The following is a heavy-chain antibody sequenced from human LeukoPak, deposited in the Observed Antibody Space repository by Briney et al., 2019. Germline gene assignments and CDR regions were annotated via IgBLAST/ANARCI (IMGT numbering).Heavy chain of an antibody. J-gene: IGHJ1*01. CDR1: GFTFSSYG. Sequence: AGRSLRLSCAASGFTFSSYGMHWVRQAPGKGLEWVAHINPDGRDTYYVDSVKGRFTISRDNAQNSMYLQMNSLRVEDTAVYYCTSWGDTTAEYFQRWGQGTLVTVSS. CDR2: INPDGRDT. V-gene: IGHV3-7*01. CDR3: TSWGDTTAEYFQR. D-gene: IGHD2-21*02.